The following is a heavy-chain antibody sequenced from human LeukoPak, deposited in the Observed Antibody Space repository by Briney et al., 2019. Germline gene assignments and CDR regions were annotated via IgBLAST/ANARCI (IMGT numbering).Heavy chain of an antibody. CDR3: AKGGYKYDSSGHNYFDY. D-gene: IGHD3-22*01. CDR1: GFTFSSYA. Sequence: GGSLGLSCAASGFTFSSYAMHWVRQAPGKGLEWVAVMSYDGSNKYYADSVKGRFTISRDNSKNTLFLQMNSLRPEDTAVFYCAKGGYKYDSSGHNYFDYWGQGTLVTVSS. V-gene: IGHV3-30*04. J-gene: IGHJ4*02. CDR2: MSYDGSNK.